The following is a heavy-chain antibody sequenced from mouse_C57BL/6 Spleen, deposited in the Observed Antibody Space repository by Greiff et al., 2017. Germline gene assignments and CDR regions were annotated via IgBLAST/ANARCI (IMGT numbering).Heavy chain of an antibody. Sequence: LQESGTELVKPGASVKLSCKASGYTFTSYWMHWVKQRPGQGLEWIGNINPSNGGTNYNEKFKSKATLTVDKSSSTAYMQLSSLTSEDSAVYYCAREGIYGYDGYYAMDYWGQGTSVTVSS. CDR1: GYTFTSYW. CDR3: AREGIYGYDGYYAMDY. D-gene: IGHD2-2*01. CDR2: INPSNGGT. V-gene: IGHV1-53*01. J-gene: IGHJ4*01.